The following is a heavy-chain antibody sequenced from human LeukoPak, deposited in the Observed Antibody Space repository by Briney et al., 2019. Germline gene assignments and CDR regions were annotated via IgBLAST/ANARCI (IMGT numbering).Heavy chain of an antibody. V-gene: IGHV4-59*08. Sequence: SETLSLTCSVSGGSVSSYYWSWIRQPPGKGLEWIGYIFNTGITSYNPSLKSRVTISVDTSKNQFSLKLSSVTAADTAVYYCARHIYDILTGYYKDYYYYGMDVWGQGTTVTVSS. CDR3: ARHIYDILTGYYKDYYYYGMDV. CDR1: GGSVSSYY. D-gene: IGHD3-9*01. CDR2: IFNTGIT. J-gene: IGHJ6*02.